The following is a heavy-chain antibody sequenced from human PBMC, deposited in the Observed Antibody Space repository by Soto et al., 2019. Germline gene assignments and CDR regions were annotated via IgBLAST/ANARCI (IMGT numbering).Heavy chain of an antibody. D-gene: IGHD3-10*01. CDR3: TGSRPLLWFGTFDY. CDR2: IRSKAYGGTT. V-gene: IGHV3-49*03. CDR1: GFTFVDYA. Sequence: GGSLRLACTASGFTFVDYAMSWFRQAPGKGLEWVGFIRSKAYGGTTEYAASVKGRFTISRDDSKSIAYLQMDSLKIEDTAVYYCTGSRPLLWFGTFDYWGQGTLVTVSS. J-gene: IGHJ4*02.